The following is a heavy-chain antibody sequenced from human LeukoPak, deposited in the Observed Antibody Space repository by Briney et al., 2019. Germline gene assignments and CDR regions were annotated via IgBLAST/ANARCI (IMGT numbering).Heavy chain of an antibody. Sequence: GGSLRLSCAASGFTFSDYYMSWIRQAPGKGLEWVSYISSSGSSIYYADSVKGRFTISRDNAKNSLYLQMNSLRAEDTAVYYCARVGNDFWSGSYYYYMDVWGKGTTVTVSS. J-gene: IGHJ6*03. CDR2: ISSSGSSI. CDR3: ARVGNDFWSGSYYYYMDV. CDR1: GFTFSDYY. D-gene: IGHD3-3*01. V-gene: IGHV3-11*04.